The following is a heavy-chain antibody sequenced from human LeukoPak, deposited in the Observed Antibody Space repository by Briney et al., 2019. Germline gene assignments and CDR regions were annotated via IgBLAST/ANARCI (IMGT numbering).Heavy chain of an antibody. D-gene: IGHD5-12*01. J-gene: IGHJ4*02. CDR3: ARVKWLRFDDY. CDR1: GGSISSSSYY. CDR2: IYYSGST. Sequence: PSETLSLTCTVSGGSISSSSYYWGWIRQPPGKGLEWIGSIYYSGSTYYNPSLKSRVTISVDTSKNQFSLKLSSVTAADTAVHYCARVKWLRFDDYWGQGTLVTVSS. V-gene: IGHV4-39*07.